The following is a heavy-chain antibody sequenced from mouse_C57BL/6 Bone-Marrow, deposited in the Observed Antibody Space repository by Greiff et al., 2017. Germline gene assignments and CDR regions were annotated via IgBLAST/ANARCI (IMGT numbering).Heavy chain of an antibody. J-gene: IGHJ3*01. Sequence: VQLQQSGPELVKPGASVKISCKASGYSFTGYFMNWVKQRHGKRLAWIGRINPSSGGTFYNQKFKGKATLTVDKSSSTAHMELMSLTSEDSAVYICARQVTYVGYSLAYWGQGTLVTVSA. D-gene: IGHD2-3*01. V-gene: IGHV1-37*01. CDR2: INPSSGGT. CDR1: GYSFTGYF. CDR3: ARQVTYVGYSLAY.